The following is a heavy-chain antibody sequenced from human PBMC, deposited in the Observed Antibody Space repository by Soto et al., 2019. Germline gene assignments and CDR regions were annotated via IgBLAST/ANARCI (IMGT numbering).Heavy chain of an antibody. CDR1: GFTFSDEN. Sequence: LRLSCSASGFTFSDENMSWVRQVPGTGLEWVSGISGGGSYIFYADSVQGRFSISRDNAKNSLFLEMNSLRVEDTAVYYCARDSDCHSTSCFFPPHVWGQGTTVTVSS. J-gene: IGHJ6*02. V-gene: IGHV3-21*06. CDR3: ARDSDCHSTSCFFPPHV. CDR2: ISGGGSYI. D-gene: IGHD2-2*01.